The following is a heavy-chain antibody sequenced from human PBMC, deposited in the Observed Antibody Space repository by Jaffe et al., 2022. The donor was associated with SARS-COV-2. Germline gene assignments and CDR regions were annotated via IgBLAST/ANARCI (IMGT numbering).Heavy chain of an antibody. CDR2: ISGSGGST. D-gene: IGHD3-10*01. CDR1: GFTFSSYA. CDR3: AKAQNGWFGELWDYYYYYGMDV. J-gene: IGHJ6*02. Sequence: EVQLLESGGGLVQPGGSLRLSCAASGFTFSSYAMSWVRQAPGKGLEWVSAISGSGGSTYYADSVKGRFTISRDNSKNTLYLQMNSLRAEDTAVYYCAKAQNGWFGELWDYYYYYGMDVWGQGTTVTVSS. V-gene: IGHV3-23*01.